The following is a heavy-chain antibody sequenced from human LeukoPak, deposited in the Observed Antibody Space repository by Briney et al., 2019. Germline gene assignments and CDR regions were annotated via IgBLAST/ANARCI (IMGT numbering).Heavy chain of an antibody. D-gene: IGHD3-22*01. Sequence: TSEALSLTCTVSGNSISSGDNYWSWIRQPAGKGLEWIGRIYTSGSTNYNPSLKSRVTISGDTSKNQFSLRLSSVTAADTAVYYCARASYSYDINGWVPFDYWGQGTLVTVSS. V-gene: IGHV4-61*02. CDR3: ARASYSYDINGWVPFDY. J-gene: IGHJ4*02. CDR1: GNSISSGDNY. CDR2: IYTSGST.